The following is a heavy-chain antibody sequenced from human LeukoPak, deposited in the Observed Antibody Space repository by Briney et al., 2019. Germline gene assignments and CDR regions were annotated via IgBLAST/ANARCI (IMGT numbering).Heavy chain of an antibody. J-gene: IGHJ4*02. CDR3: ASGYYYGSGSYVSY. V-gene: IGHV4-34*01. CDR2: INHSGST. D-gene: IGHD3-10*01. CDR1: GGSFSGYY. Sequence: SETLSLTCAVYGGSFSGYYWSWIRQPPGKGLEWIGEINHSGSTNYNPSLKSRVTISVDTSKNQFSLKLSSVTAADTAVYYCASGYYYGSGSYVSYWSQGTLVTVSS.